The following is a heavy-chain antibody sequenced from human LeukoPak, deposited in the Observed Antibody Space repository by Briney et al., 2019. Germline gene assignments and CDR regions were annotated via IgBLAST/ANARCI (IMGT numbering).Heavy chain of an antibody. CDR1: GFSLSASGAG. CDR3: ALNTDTAMDELEYYMDV. V-gene: IGHV2-5*02. D-gene: IGHD5-18*01. Sequence: SGPTLVNPTQTLTLTCTFSGFSLSASGAGVGWIRQPPGKALERIPLIYWDANKRYTPPLKSRLTITKDTSKNQVVLTMTNIDPVDTATYYCALNTDTAMDELEYYMDVWGKGTPVTVSS. CDR2: IYWDANK. J-gene: IGHJ6*03.